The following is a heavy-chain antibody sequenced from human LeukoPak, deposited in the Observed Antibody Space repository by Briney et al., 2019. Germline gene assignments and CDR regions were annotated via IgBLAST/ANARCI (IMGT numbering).Heavy chain of an antibody. D-gene: IGHD5-12*01. CDR1: GATLNIGHA. CDR2: IIPFLGEV. J-gene: IGHJ5*02. CDR3: SPCGHAYDWFGP. V-gene: IGHV1-69*04. Sequence: SVKVSCKAFGATLNIGHAFIWARQAPGQELQWMGRIIPFLGEVNYAQNFQGRVSFTADKSTATMYMEMKSLRLDDTAIYYCSPCGHAYDWFGPWGQGTLVTVSS.